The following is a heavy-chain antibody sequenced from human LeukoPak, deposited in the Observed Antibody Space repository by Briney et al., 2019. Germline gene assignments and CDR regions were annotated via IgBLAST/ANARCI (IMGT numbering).Heavy chain of an antibody. Sequence: PGGSLRLSCAASGFTFSDYYMSWIRQAPGKGLEWVSYISGRSDYIKYADSVKGRFTISRDNAKNSLYLQTSGLRAEDTAVYYCARRGVTTSYYYYGMDVWGQGTTVTVSS. CDR1: GFTFSDYY. V-gene: IGHV3-11*03. D-gene: IGHD4-17*01. CDR2: ISGRSDYI. CDR3: ARRGVTTSYYYYGMDV. J-gene: IGHJ6*02.